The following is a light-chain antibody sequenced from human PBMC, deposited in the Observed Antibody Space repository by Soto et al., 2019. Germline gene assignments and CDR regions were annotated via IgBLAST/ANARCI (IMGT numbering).Light chain of an antibody. V-gene: IGKV3-15*01. CDR1: QSVSSN. CDR3: QQYNNWPFT. CDR2: GAS. J-gene: IGKJ3*01. Sequence: EIVMTQSPATLSESPGERATLSCRASQSVSSNLAWYQQKPGQAPRLLIYGASTRATGIPARFSGSGSGTEFTLTISSLQSEDFAVYYCQQYNNWPFTFGPGTKVDIK.